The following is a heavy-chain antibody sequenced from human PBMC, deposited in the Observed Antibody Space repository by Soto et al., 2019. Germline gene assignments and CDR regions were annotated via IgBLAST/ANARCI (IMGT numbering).Heavy chain of an antibody. D-gene: IGHD6-13*01. CDR1: GYTFTSYG. V-gene: IGHV1-18*01. J-gene: IGHJ6*02. CDR3: ARLLAELDYYGMDV. Sequence: ASVKVSCKASGYTFTSYGISWVRQAPGQGLEWMXWXSXXXGXTXXXQXXQXRVTMTTDTSTSTAYMELRSLRSDDTAVYYCARLLAELDYYGMDVWGQGTTVTVSS. CDR2: XSXXXGXT.